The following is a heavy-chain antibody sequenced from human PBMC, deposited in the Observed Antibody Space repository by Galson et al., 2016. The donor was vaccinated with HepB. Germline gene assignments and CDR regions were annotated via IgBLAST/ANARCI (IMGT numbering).Heavy chain of an antibody. Sequence: SVKVSCKASGYTFTGYYMHWLRQAPGQGLEWMGILNPGIGTTHNAQNFQGRVTLTRDTSTSTIYMDPSSLTSEDTAVYYCAREFGDCSNTRCSKQFFDYWGQGTLITVSS. CDR1: GYTFTGYY. CDR2: LNPGIGTT. D-gene: IGHD2-2*01. V-gene: IGHV1-46*01. CDR3: AREFGDCSNTRCSKQFFDY. J-gene: IGHJ4*02.